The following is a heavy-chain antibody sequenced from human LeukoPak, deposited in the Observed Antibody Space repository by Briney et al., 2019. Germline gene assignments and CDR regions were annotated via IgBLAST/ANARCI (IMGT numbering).Heavy chain of an antibody. CDR3: ARAFLRSGSSPDY. J-gene: IGHJ4*02. D-gene: IGHD3-10*02. CDR1: GFTFSSYS. V-gene: IGHV3-21*01. Sequence: PGGSLRLSCAASGFTFSSYSMNWDRQAPGKGLEWVSSISSSSSYIYYADSVKGRFTISRDNAKNSLYLQMNSLRAEDTAVYYCARAFLRSGSSPDYWGQGTLVTVSS. CDR2: ISSSSSYI.